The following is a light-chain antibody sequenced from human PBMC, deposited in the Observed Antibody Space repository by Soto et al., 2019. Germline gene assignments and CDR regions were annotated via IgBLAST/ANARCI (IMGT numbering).Light chain of an antibody. Sequence: IQLTQSPSTLSSSVGDRVTITCRASQSISSWLAWYKQKPGKAPKLLIYDASSLESGVPSRFRGSGSGTEFTLTISSLKPDDFETYYCQQYNSYSRTFGQGTKVDIK. CDR1: QSISSW. J-gene: IGKJ1*01. CDR2: DAS. V-gene: IGKV1-5*01. CDR3: QQYNSYSRT.